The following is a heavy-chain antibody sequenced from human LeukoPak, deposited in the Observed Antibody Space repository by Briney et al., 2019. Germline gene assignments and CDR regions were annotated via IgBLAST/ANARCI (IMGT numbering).Heavy chain of an antibody. Sequence: PGGSLRLSCTASGFTFSIYEMTWVRQVPGKGLEWVSYIDSSAETLYYMDSVKGRFTISRDNAKNSLYLQMNSLRAEDTAVYYCARGADVGVYLDYWGQGTLVTVSS. CDR3: ARGADVGVYLDY. D-gene: IGHD2-8*01. V-gene: IGHV3-48*03. J-gene: IGHJ4*02. CDR2: IDSSAETL. CDR1: GFTFSIYE.